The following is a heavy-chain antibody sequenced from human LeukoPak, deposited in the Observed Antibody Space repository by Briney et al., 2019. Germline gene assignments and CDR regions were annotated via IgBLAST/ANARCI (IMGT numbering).Heavy chain of an antibody. CDR3: AKTPRELLWVDAFDI. D-gene: IGHD1-26*01. CDR1: GFTFNRFY. J-gene: IGHJ3*02. Sequence: PGGSLRLSCSASGFTFNRFYLHWVRQAPGKGLEFVSHISSNGATTYYADSVKGRFTISRDNSKNTLYLQMNSLRAEDTAVYYCAKTPRELLWVDAFDIWGQGTMVTVSS. V-gene: IGHV3-64*04. CDR2: ISSNGATT.